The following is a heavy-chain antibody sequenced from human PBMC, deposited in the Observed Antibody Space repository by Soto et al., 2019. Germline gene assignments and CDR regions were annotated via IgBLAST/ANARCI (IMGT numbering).Heavy chain of an antibody. D-gene: IGHD6-6*01. J-gene: IGHJ4*02. V-gene: IGHV4-34*01. CDR2: INHSGST. CDR3: ARGYKSIAARPFDY. Sequence: SETLSLTCAVYGGSFSGYYWSWIRQPPGKGLEWIGEINHSGSTNYNPSLKSRVTISVDTSKNQFSLKLSSVTAADTAVYYCARGYKSIAARPFDYWGQGTLVTVSS. CDR1: GGSFSGYY.